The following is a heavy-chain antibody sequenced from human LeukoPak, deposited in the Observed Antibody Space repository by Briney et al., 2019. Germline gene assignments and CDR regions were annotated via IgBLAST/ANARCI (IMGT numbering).Heavy chain of an antibody. CDR3: AGSQGTY. J-gene: IGHJ4*02. CDR2: IYYSGST. V-gene: IGHV4-59*01. D-gene: IGHD1-1*01. CDR1: GGSISSYY. Sequence: PSETLSLTCTVSGGSISSYYWSWIRQPPGKGLEWIGYIYYSGSTNYNPSLKSRVTISVDTSKNQFSLKLSSVTAADTAVYYCAGSQGTYWGQGTLVTVSS.